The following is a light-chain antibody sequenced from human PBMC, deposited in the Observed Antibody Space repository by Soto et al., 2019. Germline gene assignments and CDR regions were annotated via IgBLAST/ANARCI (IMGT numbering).Light chain of an antibody. CDR3: QQYSSYWT. Sequence: MTQSPATLSVSPGDRVTITCRASQSISSWLAWYQQKPGKAPKFLIYDASNLESGVPSRFSGSGSGTEFTLTISSLQPDDFATYYCQQYSSYWTFGQGTKVDIK. V-gene: IGKV1-5*01. CDR2: DAS. CDR1: QSISSW. J-gene: IGKJ1*01.